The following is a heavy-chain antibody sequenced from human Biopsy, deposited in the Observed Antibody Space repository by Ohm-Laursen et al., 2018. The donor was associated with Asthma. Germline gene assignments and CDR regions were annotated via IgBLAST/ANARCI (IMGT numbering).Heavy chain of an antibody. Sequence: SLRLSCAASGFTLTTYAIHWVRQAPGKGLEWVAVISYDGSTKYSADSVKGRFIVSRDISKNILSLQMNSLRPEDRAVYYCARDVVWFREVGGMDVWGQGTTVTVSS. J-gene: IGHJ6*02. CDR1: GFTLTTYA. CDR3: ARDVVWFREVGGMDV. V-gene: IGHV3-30*03. CDR2: ISYDGSTK. D-gene: IGHD3-10*01.